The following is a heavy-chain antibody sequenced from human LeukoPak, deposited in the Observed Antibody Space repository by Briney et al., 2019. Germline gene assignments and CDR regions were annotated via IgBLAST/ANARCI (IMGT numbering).Heavy chain of an antibody. Sequence: GGSLRLSCAASGFTFRNYGMQWVRQAPGKGLEWVSYISSSSSTIYYADSVKGRFTISRDNAKNSLYLQMNSLRAEDTAVYYCASRDGNYWGQGTLVTVSS. D-gene: IGHD5-24*01. V-gene: IGHV3-48*01. CDR2: ISSSSSTI. J-gene: IGHJ4*02. CDR3: ASRDGNY. CDR1: GFTFRNYG.